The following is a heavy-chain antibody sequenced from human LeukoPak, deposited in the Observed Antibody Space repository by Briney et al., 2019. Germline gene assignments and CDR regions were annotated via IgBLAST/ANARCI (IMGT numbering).Heavy chain of an antibody. CDR3: ARGYSYGAYYYYYGMDV. V-gene: IGHV4-59*01. CDR2: IYYNGIS. D-gene: IGHD5-18*01. CDR1: GGSISGYY. J-gene: IGHJ6*02. Sequence: SETLSLTCTVSGGSISGYYWSWIRQPPGKGLEWIAYIYYNGISNYNPSLKSRVIISVDSSKNQFSLKLTSVTAADTAVYYCARGYSYGAYYYYYGMDVWGQGTTVTVSS.